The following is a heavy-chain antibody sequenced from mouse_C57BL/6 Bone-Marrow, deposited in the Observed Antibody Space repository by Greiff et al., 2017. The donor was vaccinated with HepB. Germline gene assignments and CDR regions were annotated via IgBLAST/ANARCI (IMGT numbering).Heavy chain of an antibody. Sequence: VQLQQPGAELVKPGASVKLSCKASGYTFTSYWMQWVKQRPGQGLEWIGEIDPSDSYTNYKQKFKGKATLTVDTSSSTAYMQLSSLTSEDSAVYYCARSRITTVVATDWYFDVWGTGTTVTVSS. CDR2: IDPSDSYT. CDR3: ARSRITTVVATDWYFDV. D-gene: IGHD1-1*01. V-gene: IGHV1-50*01. CDR1: GYTFTSYW. J-gene: IGHJ1*03.